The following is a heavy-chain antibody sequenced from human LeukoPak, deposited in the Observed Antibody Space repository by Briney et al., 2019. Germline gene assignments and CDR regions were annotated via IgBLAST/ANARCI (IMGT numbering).Heavy chain of an antibody. D-gene: IGHD3-10*01. CDR2: INPNSGGT. CDR3: ARTPSRGSGSY. CDR1: GYTFTGYY. Sequence: ASVKVSCKASGYTFTGYYMHWVRQAPGQGLEWMGWINPNSGGTNYAQKFQGRVTMTGDTSISTAYMELSRLRPDDTAVYYCARTPSRGSGSYWGQGTLVTVSS. J-gene: IGHJ4*02. V-gene: IGHV1-2*02.